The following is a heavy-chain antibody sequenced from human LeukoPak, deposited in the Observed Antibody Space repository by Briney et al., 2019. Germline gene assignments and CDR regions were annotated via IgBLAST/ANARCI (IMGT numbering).Heavy chain of an antibody. CDR3: VKDWIQPWQLDY. CDR2: ISSNGGST. CDR1: GFSFSSYA. D-gene: IGHD5-18*01. J-gene: IGHJ4*02. Sequence: PGGSLRLSCSASGFSFSSYAMYWVRQAPGKGLEYVSGISSNGGSTHYADSVKGRFTISRDKSKNTLYLQMSSLRGEDTAVYYCVKDWIQPWQLDYWGQGTLVTVSS. V-gene: IGHV3-64D*06.